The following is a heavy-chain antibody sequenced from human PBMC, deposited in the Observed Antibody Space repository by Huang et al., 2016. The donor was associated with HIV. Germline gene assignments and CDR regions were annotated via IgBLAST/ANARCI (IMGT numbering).Heavy chain of an antibody. Sequence: EVQLVESGGGLVKPGGSLRLSCAASGFSLDSYNMYWVRQTPGKGLQCVSSISPSSSFIDYAYSVKGRFSISRDNAKNSLYLQMNNLRGEDTAVYYCARDRGQQLSPFDSWGQGTLVTVSS. J-gene: IGHJ4*02. D-gene: IGHD6-13*01. CDR2: ISPSSSFI. CDR3: ARDRGQQLSPFDS. V-gene: IGHV3-21*01. CDR1: GFSLDSYN.